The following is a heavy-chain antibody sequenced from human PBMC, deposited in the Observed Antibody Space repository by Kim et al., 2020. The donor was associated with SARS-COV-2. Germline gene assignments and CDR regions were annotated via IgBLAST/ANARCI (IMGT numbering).Heavy chain of an antibody. CDR1: GFTLTTYE. J-gene: IGHJ4*02. Sequence: ASVKVSCKASGFTLTTYEINWVRQATGQGLEWMGWMDPNSGNTGYAQKFQGSVTMTRSTSINTAYMELNSLRFEDTAVYYCAREVDNWDFDCWGQRTLVTVSS. CDR2: MDPNSGNT. CDR3: AREVDNWDFDC. V-gene: IGHV1-8*01. D-gene: IGHD1-26*01.